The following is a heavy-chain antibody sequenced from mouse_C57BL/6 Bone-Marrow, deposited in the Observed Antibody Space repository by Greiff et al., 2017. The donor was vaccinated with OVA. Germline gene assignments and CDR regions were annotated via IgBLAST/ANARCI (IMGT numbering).Heavy chain of an antibody. Sequence: VQLQQPGAELVRPGSSVKLSCKASGYTFTSYWMHWVKQRPIQGLEWIGNIDPSDSETHYNQKFKDKATLTVDKSSSTAYMQLSSLTSEDSAVYYCATGYYSNYGGYFDYWGQGTTLTVSS. CDR2: IDPSDSET. CDR1: GYTFTSYW. D-gene: IGHD2-5*01. J-gene: IGHJ2*01. CDR3: ATGYYSNYGGYFDY. V-gene: IGHV1-52*01.